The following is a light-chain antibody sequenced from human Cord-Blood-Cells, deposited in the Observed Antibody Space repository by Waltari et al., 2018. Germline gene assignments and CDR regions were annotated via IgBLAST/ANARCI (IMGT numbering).Light chain of an antibody. CDR3: QQYYSTPYT. CDR2: WAS. Sequence: DILMTQSPDSLAVSLGERATINCKSSQRVLYSSNNKNYLAWYQKKPGKTPKLLIYWASTRESGVPDRFSGSGSGTDFTLTISSLQAEDVAVYYCQQYYSTPYTFGQGTKLEIK. J-gene: IGKJ2*01. V-gene: IGKV4-1*01. CDR1: QRVLYSSNNKNY.